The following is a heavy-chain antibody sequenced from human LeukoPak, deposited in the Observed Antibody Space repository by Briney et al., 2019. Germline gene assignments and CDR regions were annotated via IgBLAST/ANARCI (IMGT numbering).Heavy chain of an antibody. V-gene: IGHV4-59*01. D-gene: IGHD2-21*02. CDR3: AREGGATATSDAFDI. CDR2: IYYSGST. J-gene: IGHJ3*02. CDR1: GGSISSYY. Sequence: SETLSLTCTVSGGSISSYYWSWIRQPPGKGLEWIGYIYYSGSTNHNPSLKSRVTISVDTSKNQFSLKLSSVTAADTAVYYCAREGGATATSDAFDIWGQGTMVTVSS.